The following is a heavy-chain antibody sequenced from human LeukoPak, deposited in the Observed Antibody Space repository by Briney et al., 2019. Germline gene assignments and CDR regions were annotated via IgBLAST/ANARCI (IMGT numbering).Heavy chain of an antibody. CDR2: MSAYDGNT. CDR1: GYTFG. J-gene: IGHJ5*02. D-gene: IGHD2-2*01. V-gene: IGHV1-18*01. Sequence: ASMKVSCTTSGYTFGVTWVRQAPGAALEWVGWMSAYDGNTNYAPKFQGRVSMTTDTSTNTAYMELRSLRSDDTAIYYCARTCPMMFCSSSFFDPWGQGTLVTVPS. CDR3: ARTCPMMFCSSSFFDP.